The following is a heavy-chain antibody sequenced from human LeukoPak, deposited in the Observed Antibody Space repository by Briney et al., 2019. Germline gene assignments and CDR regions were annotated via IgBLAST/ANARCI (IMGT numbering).Heavy chain of an antibody. CDR3: ARHGARDPTYYYGSGSYYSNFDY. D-gene: IGHD3-10*01. Sequence: GESLKISCKGSGYSFTSYWIGWVRQMPGKGLEWMGIIYPGDSDTRYSPSFQGQVTISADKSISTAYLQWSSLKASDTAMYYRARHGARDPTYYYGSGSYYSNFDYWGQGTLVTVSS. J-gene: IGHJ4*02. CDR1: GYSFTSYW. V-gene: IGHV5-51*01. CDR2: IYPGDSDT.